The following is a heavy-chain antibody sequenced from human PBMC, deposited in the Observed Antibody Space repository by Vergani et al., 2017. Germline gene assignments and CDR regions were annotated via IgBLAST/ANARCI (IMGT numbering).Heavy chain of an antibody. J-gene: IGHJ4*02. CDR1: GYSISSGYY. CDR3: ATTLISLAATTFDY. CDR2: IYHSGNT. D-gene: IGHD6-19*01. V-gene: IGHV4-38-2*01. Sequence: QVQLQESGPGLVKPSETLSLTCVVSGYSISSGYYWGWIRQPPGKGLEWIGTIYHSGNTYYNTSFKSRVTISVDTSKNQFSLKLSSVTAAATAVYYCATTLISLAATTFDYWGQGTLVTVSS.